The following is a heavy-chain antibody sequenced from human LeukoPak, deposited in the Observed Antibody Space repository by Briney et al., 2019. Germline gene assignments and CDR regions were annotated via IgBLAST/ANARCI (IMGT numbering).Heavy chain of an antibody. J-gene: IGHJ3*02. V-gene: IGHV4-39*01. Sequence: WVRQPPGKGLEWIGSIYYSGSTYYNPSLKSRVTISVDTSKNQFSLKLSSVTAADTAVYYCARLGTTVVTDDAFDIWGQGTMVTVSS. D-gene: IGHD4-23*01. CDR2: IYYSGST. CDR3: ARLGTTVVTDDAFDI.